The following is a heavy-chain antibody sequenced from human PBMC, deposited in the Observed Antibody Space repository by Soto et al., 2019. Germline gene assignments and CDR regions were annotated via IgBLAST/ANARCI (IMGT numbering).Heavy chain of an antibody. D-gene: IGHD6-13*01. V-gene: IGHV1-18*01. Sequence: ASVKVSCKASGYTFTSYGISWVRQAPGQGLEWMGWISAYNGNTNYAQKLQGRVTMTTDTSTSTAYMELRSLRSDDTAVYYCARDLGQQSSYYFDYWGHGSPVTVSS. CDR1: GYTFTSYG. J-gene: IGHJ4*01. CDR2: ISAYNGNT. CDR3: ARDLGQQSSYYFDY.